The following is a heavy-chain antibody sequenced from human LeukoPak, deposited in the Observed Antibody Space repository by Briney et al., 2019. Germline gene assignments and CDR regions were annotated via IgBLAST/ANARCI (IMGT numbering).Heavy chain of an antibody. CDR2: ISSSGSTI. V-gene: IGHV3-48*03. D-gene: IGHD4-23*01. Sequence: PGGSLRLSCAASGFTFSNYEMNWVRQAPGKGLEWVSYISSSGSTISYADSVKGRFTISRDNAKNSLYLQMNSLRAEDTAVYYCASPRWLNDYWGQGTLVTASS. CDR3: ASPRWLNDY. CDR1: GFTFSNYE. J-gene: IGHJ4*02.